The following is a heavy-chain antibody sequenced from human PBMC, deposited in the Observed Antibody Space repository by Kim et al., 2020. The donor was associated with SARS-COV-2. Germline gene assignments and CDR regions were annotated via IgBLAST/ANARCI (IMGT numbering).Heavy chain of an antibody. J-gene: IGHJ6*02. CDR3: AKEEPTYHYYGMDV. D-gene: IGHD1-1*01. V-gene: IGHV3-30*18. Sequence: GGSLRLSCEASGFTLRSYGMHWVRQAPGKGLEWVALISYDGSSSYYADSAKGRFTISRDNSKKTLYLQINSLRAEDTAVYYCAKEEPTYHYYGMDVWGQGTTVTVSS. CDR1: GFTLRSYG. CDR2: ISYDGSSS.